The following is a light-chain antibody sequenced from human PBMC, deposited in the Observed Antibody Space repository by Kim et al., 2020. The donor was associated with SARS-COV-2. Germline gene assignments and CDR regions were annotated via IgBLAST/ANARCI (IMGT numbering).Light chain of an antibody. CDR3: AAWDDSLNGVV. V-gene: IGLV1-44*01. CDR1: SSNIGSNN. J-gene: IGLJ2*01. CDR2: TND. Sequence: GQRVTISCSGSSSNIGSNNVNWYQQHPGTAPKLLIYTNDQRPSGVPDRFSGSKSGTSASLAISGLQSEDEADYYCAAWDDSLNGVVFGGGTQLTVL.